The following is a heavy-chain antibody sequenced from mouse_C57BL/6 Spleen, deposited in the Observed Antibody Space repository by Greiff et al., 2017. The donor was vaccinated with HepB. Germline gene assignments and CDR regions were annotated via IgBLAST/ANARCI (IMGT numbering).Heavy chain of an antibody. CDR3: ARLYDGYLPAMDY. CDR2: ISGGGGNT. D-gene: IGHD2-3*01. J-gene: IGHJ4*01. V-gene: IGHV5-9*01. CDR1: GFTFSSYT. Sequence: EVMLVESGGGLVKPGGSLKLSCAASGFTFSSYTMSWVRQTPEKRLEWVATISGGGGNTYYPDSVKGRFTISRDNAKNTLYLQMSRLRSEDTALYYCARLYDGYLPAMDYWGQGTSVTVSS.